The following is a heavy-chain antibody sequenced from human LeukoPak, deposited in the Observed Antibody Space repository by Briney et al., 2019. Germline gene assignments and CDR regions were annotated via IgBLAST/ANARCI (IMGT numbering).Heavy chain of an antibody. J-gene: IGHJ1*01. CDR3: AKGIIAAAGTDAYLQH. D-gene: IGHD6-13*01. Sequence: GGSLRLSCAASGFTFSSYAMSWVRQAPGKGLEWVSAISGSGGSTYYADSVKGRFTISRDNSKNTLYLQMNSLRAEDTAVYYCAKGIIAAAGTDAYLQHWGQGTLVTVSS. CDR2: ISGSGGST. CDR1: GFTFSSYA. V-gene: IGHV3-23*01.